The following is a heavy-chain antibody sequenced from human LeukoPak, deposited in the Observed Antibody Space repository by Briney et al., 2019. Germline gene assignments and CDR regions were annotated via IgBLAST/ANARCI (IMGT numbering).Heavy chain of an antibody. CDR1: GGSISSGGYY. J-gene: IGHJ4*02. Sequence: PSETLSLTCTVSGGSISSGGYYWSWIRQPPGKGLEWIGYIYHSGSTYYNPSLKSRVTISVDRSKNQFSLKLSSVTAADTAVYYCARVMVATLRHFDYWGQGTLVTVSS. D-gene: IGHD2-8*01. CDR3: ARVMVATLRHFDY. CDR2: IYHSGST. V-gene: IGHV4-30-2*01.